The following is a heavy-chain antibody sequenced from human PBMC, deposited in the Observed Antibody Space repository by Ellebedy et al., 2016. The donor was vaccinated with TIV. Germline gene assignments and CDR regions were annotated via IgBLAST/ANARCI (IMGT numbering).Heavy chain of an antibody. D-gene: IGHD1-26*01. CDR3: ATERSGSYYNY. CDR1: GIIFSSYW. J-gene: IGHJ4*02. CDR2: INSDGSST. V-gene: IGHV3-74*03. Sequence: PGGSLRLSCEASGIIFSSYWMHWVRQAQGKGLLWVSRINSDGSSTTYADSVKGRFTISRDNAKNTVYLQMNSLRLEDTAVYYCATERSGSYYNYWGQGTLVTVSS.